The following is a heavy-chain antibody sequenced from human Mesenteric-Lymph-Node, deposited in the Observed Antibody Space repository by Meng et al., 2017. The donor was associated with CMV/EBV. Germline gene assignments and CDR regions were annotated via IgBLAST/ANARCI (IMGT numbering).Heavy chain of an antibody. J-gene: IGHJ5*02. V-gene: IGHV4-34*01. CDR1: GDSVSGGGYY. CDR3: ARGRGYDFWIPSIAPRNWFDP. Sequence: SETLSLTYTVSGDSVSGGGYYWNWIRQPPGKGLEWIGEINHSGSTNYNPSLKSRVTISVDTSKNQFSLKLSSVTAADTAVYYCARGRGYDFWIPSIAPRNWFDPWGQGTLVTVSS. CDR2: INHSGST. D-gene: IGHD3-3*01.